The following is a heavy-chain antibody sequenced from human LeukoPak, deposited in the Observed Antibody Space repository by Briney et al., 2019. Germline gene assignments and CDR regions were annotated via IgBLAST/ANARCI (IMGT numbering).Heavy chain of an antibody. Sequence: ASVKVSCKASGYTFTGYFMHWVRQAPGQGLEWMGWINPNSGVTNYAQKFQGRVTMTRDTSISTAYMELSRLRSDDTAVYYRARGRGARWVATGSYFDYWGQGTLGTASS. J-gene: IGHJ4*02. CDR3: ARGRGARWVATGSYFDY. V-gene: IGHV1-2*02. D-gene: IGHD5-12*01. CDR1: GYTFTGYF. CDR2: INPNSGVT.